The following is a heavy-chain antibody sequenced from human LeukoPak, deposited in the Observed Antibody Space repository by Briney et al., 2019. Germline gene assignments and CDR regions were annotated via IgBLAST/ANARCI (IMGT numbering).Heavy chain of an antibody. CDR2: INPNSGGT. CDR3: ARGNTGERGGTRNYYYYMDV. V-gene: IGHV1-2*02. D-gene: IGHD3-16*01. CDR1: GYTFTGYF. Sequence: GASVKVSRKASGYTFTGYFMHWVRQAPGQGLAWMGWINPNSGGTNYAQKFQGRVTMTRDTSISTAYMELSSLRSEDTAVYYCARGNTGERGGTRNYYYYMDVWGKGTTVTVSS. J-gene: IGHJ6*03.